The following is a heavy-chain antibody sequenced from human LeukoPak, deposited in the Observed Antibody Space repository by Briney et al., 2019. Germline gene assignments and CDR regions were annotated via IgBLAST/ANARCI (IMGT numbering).Heavy chain of an antibody. Sequence: ASVKVSCKASGYTFTSYYMHWVRQAPGQGLEWMGIINPSGGSTSYAQKFQGRVTMTRDTSTSTVYMELSSLRAEDTAVYYCAKQILSSSASLVNDYWGQGTLVTVSS. D-gene: IGHD6-6*01. CDR1: GYTFTSYY. J-gene: IGHJ4*02. V-gene: IGHV1-46*01. CDR3: AKQILSSSASLVNDY. CDR2: INPSGGST.